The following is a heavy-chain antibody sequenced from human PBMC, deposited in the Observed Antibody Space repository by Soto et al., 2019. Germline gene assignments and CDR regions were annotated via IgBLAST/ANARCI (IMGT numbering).Heavy chain of an antibody. Sequence: QVQLQESGPGLVKPSETLSLTCTVSGGSVSSGSYYWSWIRQPPGKGLEWIGYIYYSGSTNYNPSLKSRVTISVDPSKNQFSLKLSSVTAADAAVYYWAGGGPGDYWGQGTLVTVSS. CDR2: IYYSGST. V-gene: IGHV4-61*01. J-gene: IGHJ4*02. CDR3: AGGGPGDY. D-gene: IGHD3-16*01. CDR1: GGSVSSGSYY.